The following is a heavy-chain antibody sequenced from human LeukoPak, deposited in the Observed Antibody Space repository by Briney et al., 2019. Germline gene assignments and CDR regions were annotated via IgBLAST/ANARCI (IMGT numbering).Heavy chain of an antibody. CDR3: ARMGTGGLDY. CDR1: GGTFSSYA. D-gene: IGHD3-16*01. V-gene: IGHV1-69*13. J-gene: IGHJ4*02. CDR2: ITPIFGTA. Sequence: GASVKVSCKASGGTFSSYAISWVRQAPGQGLEWMGGITPIFGTANYAQKSQGRVTITADESTSTAYMELSSLRSEDTAVYYCARMGTGGLDYWGQGTLVTVSS.